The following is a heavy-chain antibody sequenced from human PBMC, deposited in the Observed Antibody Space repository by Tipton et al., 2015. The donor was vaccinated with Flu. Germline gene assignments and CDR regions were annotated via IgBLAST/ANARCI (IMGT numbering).Heavy chain of an antibody. CDR2: IYTSGSI. CDR1: GGSLSSFY. Sequence: TLSLTCTVSGGSLSSFYWSWIRQPAGKGLEWIGRIYTSGSIKYNPSLKSRLSMSVDTSKSQFSLKLTSVTAADTAVYYCARGSGSGTYVIFDFWGQGTLVTVSS. V-gene: IGHV4-4*07. D-gene: IGHD3-10*01. J-gene: IGHJ4*02. CDR3: ARGSGSGTYVIFDF.